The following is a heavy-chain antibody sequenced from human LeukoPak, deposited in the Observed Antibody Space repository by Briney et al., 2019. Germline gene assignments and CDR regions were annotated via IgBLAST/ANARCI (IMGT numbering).Heavy chain of an antibody. J-gene: IGHJ4*02. CDR1: GFTFSSYG. V-gene: IGHV3-33*01. CDR3: ARDLRRYGSYSDY. CDR2: IWYDGSNK. D-gene: IGHD3-9*01. Sequence: GSLRLSCAASGFTFSSYGMHWVRQAPGKGLEWVAVIWYDGSNKYYADSVKGRFTISRDNSKNTLYLQMNSLRAEDTAVYYCARDLRRYGSYSDYWGQGTLVTVSS.